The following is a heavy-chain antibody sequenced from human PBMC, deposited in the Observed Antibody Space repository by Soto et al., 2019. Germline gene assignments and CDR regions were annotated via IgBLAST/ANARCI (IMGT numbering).Heavy chain of an antibody. V-gene: IGHV4-31*03. CDR3: VRDRGTILRMDV. J-gene: IGHJ6*02. D-gene: IGHD3-3*01. CDR1: GASITSGGSY. CDR2: IHYSDKN. Sequence: SETPSLTCSVSGASITSGGSYWIWIRQHPGKGLEWIGNIHYSDKNYYNPSLKSRVTISFTTSKNQFSLKVNSVTAADTAVYYCVRDRGTILRMDVWGQGTTVTVSS.